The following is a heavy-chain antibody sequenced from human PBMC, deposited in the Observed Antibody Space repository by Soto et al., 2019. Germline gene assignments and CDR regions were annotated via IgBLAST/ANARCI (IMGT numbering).Heavy chain of an antibody. CDR2: ISWIGST. J-gene: IGHJ4*02. CDR1: GGSMSSSY. V-gene: IGHV4-59*08. CDR3: ARHGGVGYSSSSYFDY. Sequence: SETLSLTCTVSGGSMSSSYWSWIRQPPGKGLEWIGYISWIGSTSYNPSLKSRVTISLGTSKNQFSLKLSSVTAADTAVYYCARHGGVGYSSSSYFDYWGPGTLVTVSS. D-gene: IGHD6-6*01.